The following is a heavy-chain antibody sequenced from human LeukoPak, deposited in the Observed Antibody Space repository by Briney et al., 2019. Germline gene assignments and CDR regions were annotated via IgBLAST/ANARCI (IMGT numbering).Heavy chain of an antibody. CDR3: AKGSSSSWLYYYYYGMDV. J-gene: IGHJ6*02. CDR2: ISGDGGST. Sequence: GGSLRLSCAASGFTFDDYAMHWVRQAPGKGLEWVSLISGDGGSTYYADSVKGRFTISRDNSKNSLYLQMNSLRTEDTALYYCAKGSSSSWLYYYYYGMDVWGQGTTVTVSS. D-gene: IGHD6-13*01. CDR1: GFTFDDYA. V-gene: IGHV3-43*02.